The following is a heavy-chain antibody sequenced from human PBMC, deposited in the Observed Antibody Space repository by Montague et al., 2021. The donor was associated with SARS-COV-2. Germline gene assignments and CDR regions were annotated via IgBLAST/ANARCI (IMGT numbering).Heavy chain of an antibody. Sequence: SLRLSCAASGFTFSRYAMHWVRQAPGKGLEWVAVISYDGSNKYYADSVKGRFTISRDNSKNTLYLQMNSLRAEDTAVYYCARDHLNRRGAEGFLTIFGVVTSNYFDYWGQGTLVTVSS. CDR1: GFTFSRYA. CDR3: ARDHLNRRGAEGFLTIFGVVTSNYFDY. D-gene: IGHD3-3*01. CDR2: ISYDGSNK. J-gene: IGHJ4*02. V-gene: IGHV3-30*04.